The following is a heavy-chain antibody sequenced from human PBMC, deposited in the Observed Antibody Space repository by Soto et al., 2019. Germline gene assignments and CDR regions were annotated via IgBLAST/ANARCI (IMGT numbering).Heavy chain of an antibody. CDR1: GFTFSSYA. CDR3: TRDAFSGSYYIYYGMDV. CDR2: ISYDGSNK. V-gene: IGHV3-30-3*01. D-gene: IGHD1-26*01. J-gene: IGHJ6*02. Sequence: QVQLVESGGGVVQPGRSLRLSCAASGFTFSSYAVQWVRQAPSKGLEWVAVISYDGSNKYYADSVKGRFTISRDNSKNTLYLQMYSLRAEDTAIYYCTRDAFSGSYYIYYGMDVWGQGTTVTVSS.